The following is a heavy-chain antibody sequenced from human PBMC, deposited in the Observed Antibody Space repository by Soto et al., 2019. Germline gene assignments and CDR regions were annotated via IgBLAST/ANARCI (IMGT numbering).Heavy chain of an antibody. J-gene: IGHJ1*01. D-gene: IGHD2-2*01. CDR3: ATTFTTSAEYFQH. CDR1: GFIFRNYW. CDR2: IKEDGSDQ. V-gene: IGHV3-7*01. Sequence: EVQLVESGGGLVQPGGSLRLSCAASGFIFRNYWMSWVRQAPGKGLEWVAHIKEDGSDQYYVDSVKDRFTISRDNAKNSLILQMNSLRAEDTAVYYCATTFTTSAEYFQHWGQGTLVTVSS.